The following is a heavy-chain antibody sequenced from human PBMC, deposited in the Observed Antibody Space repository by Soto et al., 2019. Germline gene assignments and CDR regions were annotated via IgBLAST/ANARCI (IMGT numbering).Heavy chain of an antibody. CDR1: GFTFSSYA. D-gene: IGHD3-16*01. Sequence: GGSLRLSCAASGFTFSSYAMHWVRQAPGKGLEWVAVISYDGSTYYADSVKGRFTISRDNSKNTLYLQMNSLRAEDTAVYYCAKSQLVTGDDYWGQGTLVTVSS. V-gene: IGHV3-30-3*02. CDR3: AKSQLVTGDDY. CDR2: ISYDGST. J-gene: IGHJ4*02.